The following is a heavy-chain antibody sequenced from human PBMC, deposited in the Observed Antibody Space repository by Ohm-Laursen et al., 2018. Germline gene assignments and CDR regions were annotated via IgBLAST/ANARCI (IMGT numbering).Heavy chain of an antibody. CDR2: IYYSGST. Sequence: GTLSLTCTVSGGSISSYYWSWIRQPPGKGLEWIGYIYYSGSTNYNPSLKSRVTISVDTSKNQFSLKLSSVTAADTAVYYCAREAATDGVDVWGQGTTVTVSS. J-gene: IGHJ6*02. CDR3: AREAATDGVDV. D-gene: IGHD6-25*01. CDR1: GGSISSYY. V-gene: IGHV4-59*12.